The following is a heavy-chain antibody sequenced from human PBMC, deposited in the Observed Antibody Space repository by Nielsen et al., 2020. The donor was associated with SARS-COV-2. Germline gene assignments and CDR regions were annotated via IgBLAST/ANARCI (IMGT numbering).Heavy chain of an antibody. CDR3: ASDSNSYNYYYYYGMDV. D-gene: IGHD2-2*01. Sequence: GESLKISCAASGFTFSSYWMSWVRQAPGKGLEWVAVISYDGSNKYYADSVKGRFTISRDNSKNTLYLQMNSLRAEDTAVYYCASDSNSYNYYYYYGMDVWGQGTTVTVSS. J-gene: IGHJ6*02. CDR2: ISYDGSNK. CDR1: GFTFSSYW. V-gene: IGHV3-30*03.